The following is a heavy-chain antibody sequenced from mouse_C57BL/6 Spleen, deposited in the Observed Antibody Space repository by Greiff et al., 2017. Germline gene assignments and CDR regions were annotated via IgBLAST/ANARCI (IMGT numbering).Heavy chain of an antibody. J-gene: IGHJ3*01. CDR2: IDPETGGT. V-gene: IGHV1-15*01. Sequence: VQLQQSGAELVRPGASVTLSCKASGYTFTDYEMHWVKQTPVHGLEWIGAIDPETGGTAYNQKFKGKAILTADKSSSTAYMELRSLTSEDSAVYYCTSRDYGSSSAWFAYWGQGTLVTVSA. CDR1: GYTFTDYE. D-gene: IGHD1-1*01. CDR3: TSRDYGSSSAWFAY.